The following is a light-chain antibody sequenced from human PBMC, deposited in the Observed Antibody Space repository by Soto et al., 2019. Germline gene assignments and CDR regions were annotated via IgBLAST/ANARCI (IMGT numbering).Light chain of an antibody. CDR2: DVS. CDR1: SSDVGGYNY. Sequence: QSALTQPASVSGSPGQSIAISCTGTSSDVGGYNYVSWYQQHPGKAPKLMIFDVSHRPSGVSNRFSGSKSGNTASLTISGLQAEYEADYYCCSYSGSSTLVVFGGGTKLTVL. V-gene: IGLV2-14*01. J-gene: IGLJ2*01. CDR3: CSYSGSSTLVV.